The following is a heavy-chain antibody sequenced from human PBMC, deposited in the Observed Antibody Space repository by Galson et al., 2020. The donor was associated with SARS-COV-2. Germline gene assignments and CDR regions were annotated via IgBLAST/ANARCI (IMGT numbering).Heavy chain of an antibody. CDR1: GGSIRSSSYY. V-gene: IGHV4-39*01. D-gene: IGHD2-2*01. CDR2: IHYSGST. CDR3: ASSLGYCSSTSCYHYGMDV. J-gene: IGHJ6*02. Sequence: SETLSLTCTVSGGSIRSSSYYWGWIRQPPGKGLEWIGSIHYSGSTYYNPSPKSRVTISVDTSKNQFSLKLSSVTAADTAVYYCASSLGYCSSTSCYHYGMDVWGQGTTVTVSS.